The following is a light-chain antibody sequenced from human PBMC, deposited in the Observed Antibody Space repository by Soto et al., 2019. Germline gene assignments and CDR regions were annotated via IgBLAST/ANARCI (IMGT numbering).Light chain of an antibody. Sequence: QSVLTQPASVSGSPGQSITISCTGTSGDIGSYNRVAGYQQHPGKSTKLIIYEVTDRPSGVSNRFSGSKSGNTASLTISGLQAEDEAEYYCSSYTNINTRACVFGTGTKLTVL. CDR2: EVT. V-gene: IGLV2-14*01. CDR3: SSYTNINTRACV. J-gene: IGLJ1*01. CDR1: SGDIGSYNR.